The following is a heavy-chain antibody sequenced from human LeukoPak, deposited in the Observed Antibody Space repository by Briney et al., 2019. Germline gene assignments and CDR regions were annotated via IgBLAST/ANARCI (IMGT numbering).Heavy chain of an antibody. V-gene: IGHV1-8*03. Sequence: ASVKVSCKASGYTFTSYDINWVRQATGQGLEWMGWMNPNSGNTGYAQKFQGRVTITRNTSISTAYMELSSLKASDTAMYYCARRKWDTAKTWGQSSPYFDYWGQGTLVTVSS. D-gene: IGHD5-18*01. CDR2: MNPNSGNT. J-gene: IGHJ4*02. CDR3: ARRKWDTAKTWGQSSPYFDY. CDR1: GYTFTSYD.